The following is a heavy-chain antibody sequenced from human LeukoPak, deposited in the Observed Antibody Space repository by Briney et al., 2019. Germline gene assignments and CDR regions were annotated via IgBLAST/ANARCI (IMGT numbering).Heavy chain of an antibody. V-gene: IGHV3-74*01. CDR3: LAGYYYHYMDV. CDR1: GFTFNNYW. CDR2: TNTHGTSA. D-gene: IGHD6-13*01. Sequence: GGSLRLSCAASGFTFNNYWMHWVRQAPGKGLVWVARTNTHGTSANYADSVKGRFIISRDNANNTLYLQMNGLRDEDTGVYYALAGYYYHYMDVWGKGTTVTVSS. J-gene: IGHJ6*03.